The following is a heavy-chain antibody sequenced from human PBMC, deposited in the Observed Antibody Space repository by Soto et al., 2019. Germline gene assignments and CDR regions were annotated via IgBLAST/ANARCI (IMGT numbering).Heavy chain of an antibody. Sequence: PSETLSLTCAVYGGSFSGYYWTWIRQPPGKGREWIGEIIHTGSTNYNPSLASRLTISVDTSKKQFSLKLSSVTAADTAVYHCARARIPFSGALDIWGQGTMVTVSS. J-gene: IGHJ3*02. D-gene: IGHD3-3*02. CDR1: GGSFSGYY. CDR3: ARARIPFSGALDI. V-gene: IGHV4-34*12. CDR2: IIHTGST.